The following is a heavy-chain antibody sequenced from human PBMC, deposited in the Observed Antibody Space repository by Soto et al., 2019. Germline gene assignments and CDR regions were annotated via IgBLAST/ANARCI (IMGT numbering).Heavy chain of an antibody. CDR2: SSAYNGKT. J-gene: IGHJ6*02. CDR3: ARGGDVNYYHGMDV. V-gene: IGHV1-18*01. Sequence: QVQLVQSGGEVKKPGASVKLSCTASGYTFTSYGISWVRQAPGQGLEWMGWSSAYNGKTNYAQNVQGRVTMTTDTSTRTAYMDLRSLRSADTAVYYCARGGDVNYYHGMDVGGQGTTVTVSS. CDR1: GYTFTSYG. D-gene: IGHD5-12*01.